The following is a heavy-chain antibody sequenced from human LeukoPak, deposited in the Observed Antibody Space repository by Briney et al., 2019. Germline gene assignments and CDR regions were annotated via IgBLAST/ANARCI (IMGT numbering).Heavy chain of an antibody. CDR3: ARERWGSANWNSGSLDY. J-gene: IGHJ4*02. D-gene: IGHD1-1*01. V-gene: IGHV3-23*01. CDR2: ISGSGGST. CDR1: GFTFSNYA. Sequence: GGSLRLSCAASGFTFSNYAMNWVRRAPGKGLEWVSVISGSGGSTYYADSVKGRFTISRDNSKNTLYLQMNSLRAEDTAVYYCARERWGSANWNSGSLDYWGQGTLVTVSS.